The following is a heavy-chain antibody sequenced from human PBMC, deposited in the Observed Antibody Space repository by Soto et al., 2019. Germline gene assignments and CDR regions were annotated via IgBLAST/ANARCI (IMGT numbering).Heavy chain of an antibody. V-gene: IGHV3-33*01. CDR1: GFTFSNHG. CDR2: IYYDGSNE. D-gene: IGHD1-26*01. J-gene: IGHJ4*02. CDR3: ARGRGSGSFYQIDY. Sequence: QVQLVESGGGVVQPGRSLRLSCAASGFTFSNHGMHWVRQAPGKGLEWVARIYYDGSNEYYADSVKGRFTISRDSSKNTLYLKMNSLRAEDTAVYYCARGRGSGSFYQIDYWGQGTLVTVSS.